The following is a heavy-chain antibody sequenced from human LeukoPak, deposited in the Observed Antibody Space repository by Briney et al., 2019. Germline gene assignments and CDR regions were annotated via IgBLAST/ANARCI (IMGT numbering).Heavy chain of an antibody. J-gene: IGHJ4*02. D-gene: IGHD1-14*01. CDR1: GYTFTGYY. V-gene: IGHV1-2*02. CDR3: ARATAENDH. Sequence: GASVKVSCKASGYTFTGYYMHWVRRAPGQGLEWMGWINPKTGGTSYAQKFQGRVTMTRDTSISTINMELTRLTSGDTAVYYCARATAENDHWGQGTLVTVSS. CDR2: INPKTGGT.